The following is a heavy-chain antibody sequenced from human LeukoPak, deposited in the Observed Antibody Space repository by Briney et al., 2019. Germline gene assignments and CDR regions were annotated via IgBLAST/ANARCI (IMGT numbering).Heavy chain of an antibody. CDR3: ARGSGGTYFYFYYYMDV. V-gene: IGHV3-23*01. D-gene: IGHD1-26*01. J-gene: IGHJ6*03. Sequence: GGSLRLSCAASGFIFRRYSMSWVRQAPGKGLEWVSDISGSGTTIYYADSVKGRFTISRDNSKNTIYLQKHSLRADDKAVYYCARGSGGTYFYFYYYMDVWGKGTTVTVSS. CDR2: ISGSGTTI. CDR1: GFIFRRYS.